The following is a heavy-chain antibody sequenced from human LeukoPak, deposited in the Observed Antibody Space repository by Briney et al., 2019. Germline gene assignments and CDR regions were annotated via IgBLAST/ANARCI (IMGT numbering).Heavy chain of an antibody. D-gene: IGHD3-10*01. CDR2: IKRKTEGGAT. CDR1: GFTFSDAW. CDR3: TTGNFGPY. V-gene: IGHV3-15*07. Sequence: GGSLRLSCAASGFTFSDAWMNWVRQAPGKGLEWVGRIKRKTEGGATDYAGPVKGRFTISRDDSKNTLFLHVNSLKTEDTAVYFCTTGNFGPYWGQRTLVTVSS. J-gene: IGHJ4*02.